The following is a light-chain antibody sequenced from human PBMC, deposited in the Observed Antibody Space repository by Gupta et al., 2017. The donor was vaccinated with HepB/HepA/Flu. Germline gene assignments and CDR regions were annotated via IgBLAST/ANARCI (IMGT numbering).Light chain of an antibody. Sequence: DIQMTQSPSSLSASVGDRVTITCRASHSISAYLNWYQQKPGRAPRLLIYGASNLQTGVPSRFSGSGSGTDFTLTISRLQPEDVATFYCQQRDIIPSTFGQGTKVEI. V-gene: IGKV1-39*01. CDR2: GAS. J-gene: IGKJ2*01. CDR1: HSISAY. CDR3: QQRDIIPST.